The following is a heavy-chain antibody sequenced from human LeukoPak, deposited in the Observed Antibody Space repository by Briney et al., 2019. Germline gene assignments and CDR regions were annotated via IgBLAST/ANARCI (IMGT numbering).Heavy chain of an antibody. Sequence: ASVKVSCKASGGTFSSYAISWVRQAPGQGLEWMGGIIPIFGTANYAQKFQGRVTITADESTSTAYMELSSLRSEDTAVYYCAKTAARDYDSSVYYYLYFQHWGQGTLVTVSS. CDR2: IIPIFGTA. J-gene: IGHJ1*01. CDR1: GGTFSSYA. V-gene: IGHV1-69*01. CDR3: AKTAARDYDSSVYYYLYFQH. D-gene: IGHD3-22*01.